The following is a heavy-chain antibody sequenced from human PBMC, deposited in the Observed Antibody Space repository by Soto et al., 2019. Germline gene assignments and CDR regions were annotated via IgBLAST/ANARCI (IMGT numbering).Heavy chain of an antibody. CDR1: GGSFSGYY. Sequence: QVQLQQWGAGLLKPSETLSLTCAVYGGSFSGYYWSWIRQPPGEGLEWIGEINHSGNTNYNPSLKSRVTISVDTSKNQFSLKVSSVTAADTVVYYYARVGYYYYYYMDVWGKGTTATVSS. CDR3: ARVGYYYYYYMDV. V-gene: IGHV4-34*01. J-gene: IGHJ6*03. CDR2: INHSGNT.